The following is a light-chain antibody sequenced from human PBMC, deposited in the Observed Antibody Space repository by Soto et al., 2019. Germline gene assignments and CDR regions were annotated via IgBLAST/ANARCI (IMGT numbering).Light chain of an antibody. CDR2: KDS. Sequence: SYELTQPPWVSVSPGQTARITCSGDALPKQYAYWYQQKPGQAPVLVIYKDSERPSGIPERFSGSSSGTTVTLNISGVQAEDEADYYCQSADSSGTLYVFGTGTKVTVL. V-gene: IGLV3-25*02. J-gene: IGLJ1*01. CDR1: ALPKQY. CDR3: QSADSSGTLYV.